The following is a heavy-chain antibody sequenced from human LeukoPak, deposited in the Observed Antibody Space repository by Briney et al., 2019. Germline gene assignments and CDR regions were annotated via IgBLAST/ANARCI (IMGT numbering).Heavy chain of an antibody. J-gene: IGHJ4*02. V-gene: IGHV1-69*06. Sequence: SVKVSCKASGGTFSSYAISWVRQAPGQGLECMGGIIPIFGTANYAQKFQGKVTITADKSTSTAYMELSSLRSEDTAVYYCARGYYDSSGYYSFDYWGQGTLVTVSS. D-gene: IGHD3-22*01. CDR3: ARGYYDSSGYYSFDY. CDR1: GGTFSSYA. CDR2: IIPIFGTA.